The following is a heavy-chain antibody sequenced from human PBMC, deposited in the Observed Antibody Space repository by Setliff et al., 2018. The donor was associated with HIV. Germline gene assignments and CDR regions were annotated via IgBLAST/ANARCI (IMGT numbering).Heavy chain of an antibody. V-gene: IGHV4-39*01. CDR1: GGSIRTGAYY. Sequence: TLSLTCTVSGGSIRTGAYYWGWIRQPPGKGLKWIGSIYYDGRTFYKPSLKSRLTISVDTSKNQFSLKLSSVTAADTAIYYCARRIYGNNPYFDYWSQGTLVTVSS. CDR2: IYYDGRT. D-gene: IGHD4-17*01. CDR3: ARRIYGNNPYFDY. J-gene: IGHJ4*02.